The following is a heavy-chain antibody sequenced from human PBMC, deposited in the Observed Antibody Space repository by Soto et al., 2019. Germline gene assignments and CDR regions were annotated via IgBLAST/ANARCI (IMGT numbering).Heavy chain of an antibody. CDR3: AKDKVPYYYYYYMDV. CDR1: GFTFRSYA. Sequence: XXSLRLSCAASGFTFRSYAMRWVRQAPGKGLEWVSAISGSGGSTYYADSVKGRFTISRDNSKNTLYLQMNSLRAEDTAVYYCAKDKVPYYYYYYMDVWGKGTTVTVSS. CDR2: ISGSGGST. J-gene: IGHJ6*03. V-gene: IGHV3-23*01.